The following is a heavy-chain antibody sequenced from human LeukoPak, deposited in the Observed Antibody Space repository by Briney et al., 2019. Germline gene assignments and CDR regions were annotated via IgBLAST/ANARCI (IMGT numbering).Heavy chain of an antibody. CDR2: ISSSSSYI. Sequence: GGSLRLSCAASGFTFSSYSMNWVRQAPGKGLEWVSSISSSSSYIYYVDSVKGRFTISRDNAKNSLYLQMNSLRAEDTAVYYCARAGQQLDYWGQGTLVTVSS. CDR3: ARAGQQLDY. CDR1: GFTFSSYS. V-gene: IGHV3-21*01. J-gene: IGHJ4*02. D-gene: IGHD6-13*01.